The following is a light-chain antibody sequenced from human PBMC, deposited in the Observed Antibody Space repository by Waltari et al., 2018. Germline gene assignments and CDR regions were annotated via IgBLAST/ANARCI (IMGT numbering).Light chain of an antibody. Sequence: SYEVTQPPSVSVSPRQRATLTCSVEQLGSKYVSWYQQKSGQSPVLVIYRDDKRPSGIPERFSGSNSGNTATLTISGTQPMDEADYYCQAWDSSAFVFGAGTKVTVL. CDR3: QAWDSSAFV. J-gene: IGLJ1*01. CDR1: QLGSKY. CDR2: RDD. V-gene: IGLV3-1*01.